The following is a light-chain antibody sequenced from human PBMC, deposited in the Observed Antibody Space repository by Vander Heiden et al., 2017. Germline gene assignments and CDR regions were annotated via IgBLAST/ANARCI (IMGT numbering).Light chain of an antibody. CDR3: QVWDSSTDHVV. J-gene: IGLJ2*01. V-gene: IGLV3-21*02. Sequence: SYVLTQPPSVSVAPGQTARITCGGDNIGSKPVHWYQQKPGQAPVLVVYDDSDRPSGIPERFSGSNSGNTATLIISRVEAGDEADYCCQVWDSSTDHVVFGRGTKLSVL. CDR2: DDS. CDR1: NIGSKP.